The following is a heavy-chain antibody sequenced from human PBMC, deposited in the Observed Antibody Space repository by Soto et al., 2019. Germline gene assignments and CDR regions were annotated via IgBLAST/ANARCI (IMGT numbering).Heavy chain of an antibody. CDR3: ARGGGTILAPLP. Sequence: ASVKVSCKASGYTFTGYFMHWVRQAPGQGLEWMGWINPNSGATKYAQKFQGRVTLSRDTSIRTAYMELSCLRSDDTAVYYCARGGGTILAPLPWGQGTLVTV. D-gene: IGHD3-3*01. J-gene: IGHJ5*02. CDR2: INPNSGAT. CDR1: GYTFTGYF. V-gene: IGHV1-2*02.